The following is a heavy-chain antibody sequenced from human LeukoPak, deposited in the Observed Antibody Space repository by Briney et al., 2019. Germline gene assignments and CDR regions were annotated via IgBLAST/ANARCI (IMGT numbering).Heavy chain of an antibody. CDR2: IKNKADAGTT. J-gene: IGHJ4*02. CDR1: GFTFSNAW. V-gene: IGHV3-15*01. D-gene: IGHD3-10*01. CDR3: TTDLPVVRVASDY. Sequence: GGPLRPSCAASGFTFSNAWMSWVRQPPGKGLEWVGRIKNKADAGTTDYPARGEARFTTSRDDSKTMLYRQMNSVKTDGTAVDYCTTDLPVVRVASDYWGQGALVTVSS.